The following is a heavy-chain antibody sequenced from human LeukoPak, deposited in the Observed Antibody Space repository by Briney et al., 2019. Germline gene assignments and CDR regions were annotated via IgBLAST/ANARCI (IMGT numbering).Heavy chain of an antibody. CDR2: ICPGDSDT. D-gene: IGHD4-23*01. Sequence: GESLIISCKGSGYGFSSYWIGWVREMPGKGLEYMGIICPGDSDTRYSQSFQGQVTISADKSITTAYLQWSSLKASDTAMYYCARHTTVGGSLRFDYWGQGRLVTVSS. V-gene: IGHV5-51*01. J-gene: IGHJ4*01. CDR1: GYGFSSYW. CDR3: ARHTTVGGSLRFDY.